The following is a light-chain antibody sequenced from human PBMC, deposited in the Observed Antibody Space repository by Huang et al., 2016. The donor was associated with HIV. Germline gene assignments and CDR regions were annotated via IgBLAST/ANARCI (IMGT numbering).Light chain of an antibody. V-gene: IGKV4-1*01. CDR1: QSVLYNSNNRNY. CDR3: QQYYSAPYT. CDR2: WAS. J-gene: IGKJ2*01. Sequence: DIVMTQSPDSLAVSLGDRATIDCKSSQSVLYNSNNRNYLAWYQQKPRKPPKLLIYWASTRQSGVPDRFSGGGSGTDFTLTISSLQAEDVAVYYCQQYYSAPYTFGQGTKLEIK.